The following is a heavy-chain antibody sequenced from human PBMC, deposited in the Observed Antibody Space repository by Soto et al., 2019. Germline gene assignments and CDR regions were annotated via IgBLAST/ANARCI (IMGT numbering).Heavy chain of an antibody. CDR3: ARTGGYYGSGSYNY. CDR1: GGSFSGYY. CDR2: INHSGST. Sequence: QVQLQQWGAGRLKPSETLSLTCAVYGGSFSGYYWSWIRQPPGKGLEWIGEINHSGSTNYNPSLKSRVTISVDTSKNQFSLKLSSVTAADTAVYYCARTGGYYGSGSYNYWGQGTLVTVSS. D-gene: IGHD3-10*01. V-gene: IGHV4-34*01. J-gene: IGHJ4*02.